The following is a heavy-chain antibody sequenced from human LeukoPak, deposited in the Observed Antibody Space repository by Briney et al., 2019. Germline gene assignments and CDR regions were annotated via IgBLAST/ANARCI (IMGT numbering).Heavy chain of an antibody. CDR2: ISYDGSNK. J-gene: IGHJ4*02. D-gene: IGHD2-8*01. CDR3: ARDYSTFCTKGVCYFFDY. CDR1: GFTFSNYA. V-gene: IGHV3-30-3*01. Sequence: GRSLRLSSVASGFTFSNYALHWVRQAPGKGLEWVAVISYDGSNKYYGDSVKGRFTISRDNSKNTLYLQMNSLRAEDTAVYYCARDYSTFCTKGVCYFFDYWGQGTLVTGSS.